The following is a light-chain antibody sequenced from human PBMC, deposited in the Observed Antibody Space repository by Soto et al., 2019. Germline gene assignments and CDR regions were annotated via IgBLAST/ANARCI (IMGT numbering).Light chain of an antibody. CDR3: EQCNSWPPTFT. J-gene: IGKJ5*01. CDR2: DTS. V-gene: IGKV3-11*01. CDR1: QIVGSF. Sequence: ENMLKHWPATIFLSRGESADLYCRASQIVGSFLAWYQQKPGQAPRLLIYDTSIRATGIPARFSGSGSGTDFTLTISCLEPEDFAVYYCEQCNSWPPTFTLVQGSRL.